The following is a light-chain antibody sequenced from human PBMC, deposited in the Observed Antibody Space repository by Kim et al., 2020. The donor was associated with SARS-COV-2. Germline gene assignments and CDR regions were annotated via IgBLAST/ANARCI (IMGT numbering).Light chain of an antibody. CDR2: DVS. CDR1: TSDIGSYAL. Sequence: QSVLTQPASVSGSPGQSITISCTGTTSDIGSYALVSWYQQHPGIAPKLIIYDVSNRPSGVSHRFSASAAGNTASLTISSLQPEDDAHYYCCSAAPGSTLIFGGGTKLTVL. J-gene: IGLJ2*01. V-gene: IGLV2-23*02. CDR3: CSAAPGSTLI.